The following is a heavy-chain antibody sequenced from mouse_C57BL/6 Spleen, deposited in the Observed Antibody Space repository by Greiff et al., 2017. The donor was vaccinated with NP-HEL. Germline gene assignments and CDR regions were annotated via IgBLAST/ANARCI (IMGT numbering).Heavy chain of an antibody. CDR1: GYAFSSSW. CDR3: ASDTTVVADYAMDY. V-gene: IGHV1-82*01. Sequence: VQLQQSGPELVKPGASVKISCKASGYAFSSSWMNWVKQRPGKGLEWIGRIYPGDGDTNYNGKFKGKATLTADKSSSTAYMQLSSLTSEDSAVYFCASDTTVVADYAMDYWGQGTSGTVSS. D-gene: IGHD1-1*01. CDR2: IYPGDGDT. J-gene: IGHJ4*01.